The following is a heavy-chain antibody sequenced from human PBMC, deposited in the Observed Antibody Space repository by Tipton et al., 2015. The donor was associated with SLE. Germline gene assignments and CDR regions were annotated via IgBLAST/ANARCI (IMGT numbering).Heavy chain of an antibody. CDR3: ARSWYYNSGGYYTIKDFDF. Sequence: TLSLTCTVSSGSISSRYWTWIRQPPGRGLEWIGSIYYTGKTYNSPSLKSRLSISVDTSKNQFSLKLTSVSAADTAMYYCARSWYYNSGGYYTIKDFDFWGQGTLVTVSS. D-gene: IGHD3-22*01. J-gene: IGHJ4*02. V-gene: IGHV4-59*11. CDR1: SGSISSRY. CDR2: IYYTGKT.